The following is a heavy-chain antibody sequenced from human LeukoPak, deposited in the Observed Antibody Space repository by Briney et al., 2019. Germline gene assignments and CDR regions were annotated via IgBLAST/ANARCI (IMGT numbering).Heavy chain of an antibody. J-gene: IGHJ4*02. V-gene: IGHV3-33*01. D-gene: IGHD4-17*01. CDR1: GFTFSSYG. Sequence: GGSLRLSCAASGFTFSSYGMHWVRQAPGKGLEWVAVIWYDGRDKYYADSVKGRFTISRDNSKNTLYLQMNSLRAEDAAVYYCARDHRTTVTVYYFDYWGQGTLVTVSS. CDR2: IWYDGRDK. CDR3: ARDHRTTVTVYYFDY.